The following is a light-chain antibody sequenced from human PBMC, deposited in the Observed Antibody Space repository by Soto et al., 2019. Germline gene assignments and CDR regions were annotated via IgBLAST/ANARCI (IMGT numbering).Light chain of an antibody. V-gene: IGKV3-15*01. J-gene: IGKJ1*01. CDR2: GAS. CDR3: QQYRSWPRT. Sequence: EIVMTQSPATLSVSPGERATLSCRASQSLSDTLAWYQQKPGQAPRLLIYGASTRATGIQARFTGSGSGTEFTLTISSLQSEDIAVYYCQQYRSWPRTFGQGTKVEIK. CDR1: QSLSDT.